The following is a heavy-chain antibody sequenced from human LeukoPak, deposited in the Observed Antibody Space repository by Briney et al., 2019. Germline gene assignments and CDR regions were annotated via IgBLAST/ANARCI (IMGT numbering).Heavy chain of an antibody. D-gene: IGHD6-19*01. J-gene: IGHJ4*02. CDR3: AKHEGPIAVVFYFDY. CDR2: ISGSGGST. Sequence: WVRQAXGXGLEWVSAISGSGGSTYYADSVKGRFTISRDNSKNTLYLQMNSLRAEDTAVYYCAKHEGPIAVVFYFDYWGQGTLVTVSS. V-gene: IGHV3-23*01.